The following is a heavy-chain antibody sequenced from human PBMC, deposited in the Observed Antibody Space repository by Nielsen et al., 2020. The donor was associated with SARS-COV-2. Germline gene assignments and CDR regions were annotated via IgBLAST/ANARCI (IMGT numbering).Heavy chain of an antibody. Sequence: GESLKISCAASGFTFSNYWMHWVRQVPGKVLVCVSRINADGSSTSYADYVKGRFTISRDNAKNTLYLQMNSLRAEDTAVYYCASASAHVWGQGTMVTVSS. CDR1: GFTFSNYW. CDR3: ASASAHV. D-gene: IGHD3-16*01. J-gene: IGHJ3*01. V-gene: IGHV3-74*01. CDR2: INADGSST.